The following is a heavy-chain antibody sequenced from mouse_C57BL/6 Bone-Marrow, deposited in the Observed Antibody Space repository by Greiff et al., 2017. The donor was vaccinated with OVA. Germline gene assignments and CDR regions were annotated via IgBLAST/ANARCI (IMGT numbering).Heavy chain of an antibody. CDR1: GYTFTDYE. J-gene: IGHJ1*03. D-gene: IGHD2-2*01. CDR3: TVWLRRWYFDV. Sequence: QVQLQQSGAELVRPGASVTLSCKASGYTFTDYEMHWVKQTPVHGLEWIGAIDPETGGTDYNQKFKGKAILTADKSSSTAYMELRSLTSEDSAVYYCTVWLRRWYFDVWGTGTTVTVSS. CDR2: IDPETGGT. V-gene: IGHV1-15*01.